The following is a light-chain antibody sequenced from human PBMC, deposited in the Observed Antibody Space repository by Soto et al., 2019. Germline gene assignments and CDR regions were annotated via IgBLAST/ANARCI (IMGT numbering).Light chain of an antibody. V-gene: IGLV2-11*01. CDR1: SSDVGGYNL. CDR2: DVS. J-gene: IGLJ1*01. CDR3: YSYAGSYTFYV. Sequence: QSALTQPRSVSGSPGQSVTISCTGTSSDVGGYNLVSWYQQHPGKAPKLMIYDVSKRPSGVPDRFSGSKSGNTASLTISGLQAEDEADYYCYSYAGSYTFYVFGTGT.